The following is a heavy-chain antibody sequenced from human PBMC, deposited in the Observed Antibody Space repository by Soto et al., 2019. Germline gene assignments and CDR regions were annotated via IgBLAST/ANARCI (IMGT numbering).Heavy chain of an antibody. V-gene: IGHV4-31*03. D-gene: IGHD6-13*01. CDR1: GGPIINGDSY. J-gene: IGHJ4*02. CDR3: AGDAPGAAPY. Sequence: QVQLQESGPGLVKPSQTLSLTCTVSGGPIINGDSYLNWIRQHPEKGLVWMGYINYRGTTNYHPALKSRILISIDTSKNQFSLRLTSVTAADTAVYYCAGDAPGAAPYWGQGTLVTVSS. CDR2: INYRGTT.